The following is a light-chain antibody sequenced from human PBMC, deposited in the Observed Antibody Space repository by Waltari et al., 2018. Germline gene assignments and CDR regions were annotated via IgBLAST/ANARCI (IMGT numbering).Light chain of an antibody. J-gene: IGLJ2*01. CDR3: CSYAGNYIAV. CDR1: SSAIRAYDS. Sequence: QSALTQPRSVSGSPGQSVTISCIRTSSAIRAYDSVSWYQQYPGSAPKLIIYDVYDRPSGVPDRFSGSKSGNTASLTISWLRPEDEADYSCCSYAGNYIAVFGGGTTLTV. V-gene: IGLV2-11*01. CDR2: DVY.